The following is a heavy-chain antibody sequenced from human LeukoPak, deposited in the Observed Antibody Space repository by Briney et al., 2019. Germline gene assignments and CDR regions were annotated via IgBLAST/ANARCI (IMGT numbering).Heavy chain of an antibody. D-gene: IGHD6-13*01. CDR1: GFDFSTYS. CDR2: IGSSSSTI. J-gene: IGHJ6*02. Sequence: GGSLRLSCAASGFDFSTYSMHWVRRAPGRGLEWLSYIGSSSSTIYYADSVKGRFTISRDNAKNSLYLQMNSLRAEDTAVFYCARGGARSSSYYYYGMDVWGLGTTVTVSS. V-gene: IGHV3-48*01. CDR3: ARGGARSSSYYYYGMDV.